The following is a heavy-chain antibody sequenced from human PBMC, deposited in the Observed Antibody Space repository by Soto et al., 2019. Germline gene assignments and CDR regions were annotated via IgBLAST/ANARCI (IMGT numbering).Heavy chain of an antibody. V-gene: IGHV3-30-3*01. CDR1: GFTFSNYA. D-gene: IGHD3-22*01. CDR2: ISYDGSYK. CDR3: ARDGFYERSGYYGSYFAP. J-gene: IGHJ5*02. Sequence: GGSLRLSCVASGFTFSNYALHWVRQAPGKGLEWVSVISYDGSYKFYADSVKGRFTVSRDNSKNTLYLQMNSLRPEDTAVYYYARDGFYERSGYYGSYFAPWALGPLVTVSS.